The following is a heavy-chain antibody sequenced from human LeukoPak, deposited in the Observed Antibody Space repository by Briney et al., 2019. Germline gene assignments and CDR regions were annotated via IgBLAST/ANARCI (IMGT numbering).Heavy chain of an antibody. V-gene: IGHV4-61*02. CDR1: GASISSGSYY. Sequence: PSETLSLTCTVSGASISSGSYYWSWIRQPAGKGLEWIGRIYTSGSTNYNPSLKSRVTISVDTSKNQFSLKLNSVTAADTAVYYCAREALDYYYYYYMDVWGKGTTVTVSS. J-gene: IGHJ6*03. CDR2: IYTSGST. CDR3: AREALDYYYYYYMDV.